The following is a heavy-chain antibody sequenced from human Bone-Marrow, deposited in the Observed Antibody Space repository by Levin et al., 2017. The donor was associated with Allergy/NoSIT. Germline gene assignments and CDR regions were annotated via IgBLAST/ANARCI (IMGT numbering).Heavy chain of an antibody. Sequence: SETLSLTCTVSGGSISSGGYYWSWIRQHPGKGLEWIGYIFYSGSTFYNPSLRSRVTISVDTSKNQFSLKLSSVSAADTAVYYCARENEAASGNYLSYFDNWGQGTLVTVSS. V-gene: IGHV4-31*03. CDR3: ARENEAASGNYLSYFDN. J-gene: IGHJ4*02. CDR2: IFYSGST. CDR1: GGSISSGGYY. D-gene: IGHD1-26*01.